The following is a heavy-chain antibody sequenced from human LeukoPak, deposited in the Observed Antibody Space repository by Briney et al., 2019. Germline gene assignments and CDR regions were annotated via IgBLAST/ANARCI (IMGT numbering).Heavy chain of an antibody. CDR1: GFTFSSYG. CDR3: AKDRSSYYDSSGSDY. CDR2: IRYDGSYK. D-gene: IGHD3-22*01. V-gene: IGHV3-30*02. Sequence: GGSLRLSCAASGFTFSSYGMHWVRQAPGKRLEWVAFIRYDGSYKYYADSVKGRFTISRDNSKNTLYLQMNSLRAEDTAVYYCAKDRSSYYDSSGSDYWGQGTLVTVSS. J-gene: IGHJ4*02.